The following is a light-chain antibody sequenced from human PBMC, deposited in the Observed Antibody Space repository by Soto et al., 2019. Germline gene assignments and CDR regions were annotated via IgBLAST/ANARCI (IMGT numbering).Light chain of an antibody. CDR1: QSVSSN. CDR3: QQYNNWPRT. Sequence: EIMMTQSPATLSVSPGERATLSCWASQSVSSNLAWYQQKPGQAPRLLIYGASTSATGIPARFSGSGSGTEFTLTITSLQSEDFALYYCQQYNNWPRTFGQGTKVEIK. V-gene: IGKV3-15*01. CDR2: GAS. J-gene: IGKJ1*01.